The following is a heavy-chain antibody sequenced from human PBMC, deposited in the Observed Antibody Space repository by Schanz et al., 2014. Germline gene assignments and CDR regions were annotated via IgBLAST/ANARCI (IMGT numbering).Heavy chain of an antibody. Sequence: EVQLLESGGGLVQPGGSLRLSCASSGFSFTTYAMSWVRQAPGKGLEWVSLISDSGDTAYYADSVKGRFTISRDNFKGALYLQMSSLRAEDTAVYYCAKYRGYYRVSGSYRELEYWGQGTLVTVSS. V-gene: IGHV3-23*01. J-gene: IGHJ4*02. CDR1: GFSFTTYA. D-gene: IGHD3-10*01. CDR3: AKYRGYYRVSGSYRELEY. CDR2: ISDSGDTA.